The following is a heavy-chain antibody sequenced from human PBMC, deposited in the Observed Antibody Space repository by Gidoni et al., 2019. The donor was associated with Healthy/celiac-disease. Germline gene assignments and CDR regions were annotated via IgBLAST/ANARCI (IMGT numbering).Heavy chain of an antibody. D-gene: IGHD1-7*01. CDR2: IWYDGSNK. Sequence: QVQLVESGGGVVQPGRSLRLSCAASGCTFSSYGMHWVRQAPGKGLEWVAVIWYDGSNKYYVDSVKGRFTISRDNSKNTLYLQMNSLRAEDTAVYYCARGDNWNYNWGQGTLVTVSS. J-gene: IGHJ4*02. CDR1: GCTFSSYG. CDR3: ARGDNWNYN. V-gene: IGHV3-33*01.